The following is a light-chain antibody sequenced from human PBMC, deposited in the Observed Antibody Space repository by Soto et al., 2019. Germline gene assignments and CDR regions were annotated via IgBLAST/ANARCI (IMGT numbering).Light chain of an antibody. CDR1: QGLGYSDRTTY. Sequence: TQHPPSLPATLRQPPSISCTSSQGLGYSDRTTYLDWYHQRPGQSPRRLIYKVSSWDSGVPERFSGSGSGTDFTLKIISVQAEDVAVYYCTQATNWPITFCHGTRLEIK. V-gene: IGKV2D-30*01. CDR2: KVS. CDR3: TQATNWPIT. J-gene: IGKJ5*01.